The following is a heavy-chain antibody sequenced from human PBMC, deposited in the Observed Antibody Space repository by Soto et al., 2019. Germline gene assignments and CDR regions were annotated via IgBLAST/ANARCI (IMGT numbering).Heavy chain of an antibody. V-gene: IGHV1-18*01. CDR1: GYTFTTHG. J-gene: IGHJ5*02. CDR3: ARDLGYCRSGTCYREWFDP. D-gene: IGHD2-15*01. Sequence: QVQLVQSGAEVKKPGASVKVSCKASGYTFTTHGISWVRQVPGQGLEWKGWVRGDNGHTNYAQSLQGRVTMTTDTSTNTAYMDLRSLRSDDTAVYYCARDLGYCRSGTCYREWFDPWGQGTLVTVSS. CDR2: VRGDNGHT.